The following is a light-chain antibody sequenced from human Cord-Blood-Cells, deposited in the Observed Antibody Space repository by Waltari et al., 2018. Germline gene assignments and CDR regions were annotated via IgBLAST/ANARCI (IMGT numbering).Light chain of an antibody. CDR3: QQYDNLPSFT. CDR2: DAS. CDR1: QDISKY. J-gene: IGKJ3*01. V-gene: IGKV1-33*01. Sequence: DIQMTQSPSSLSASVGDRVTITCQARQDISKYLNWYQQKPGKAPKLLIYDASNLETGVPSRFSGSGSGTDFTVTISSLQPEDIATYYCQQYDNLPSFTFGPGTKVDIK.